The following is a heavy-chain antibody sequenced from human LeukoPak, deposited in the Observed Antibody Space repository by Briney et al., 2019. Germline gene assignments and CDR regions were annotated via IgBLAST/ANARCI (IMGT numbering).Heavy chain of an antibody. Sequence: GGSLRLSCAASGFTFSDYYMSWIRQAPGKGLEWVSYISSSGSTIYYADSVKGRFTISRDNAKNSLYLQMNSLRAEDTAVYYCARGVWVVPAAISYFDYWGQGTLVTVSS. J-gene: IGHJ4*02. V-gene: IGHV3-11*04. CDR1: GFTFSDYY. CDR3: ARGVWVVPAAISYFDY. CDR2: ISSSGSTI. D-gene: IGHD2-2*01.